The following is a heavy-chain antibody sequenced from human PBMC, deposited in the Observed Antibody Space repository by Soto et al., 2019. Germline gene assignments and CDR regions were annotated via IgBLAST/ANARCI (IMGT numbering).Heavy chain of an antibody. V-gene: IGHV1-8*01. Sequence: QVQLVQSGAEVQKPGASVKVSCKASGYTFTSYDINWVRQATGQGLEWMGWMNPNSGNTGYAQKFQGRVTMTRNTSISTAYMELSSLRSEDTAVYYCARGPLGIAAASHYYYMDVWGKGTTVTVSS. CDR3: ARGPLGIAAASHYYYMDV. J-gene: IGHJ6*03. D-gene: IGHD6-13*01. CDR1: GYTFTSYD. CDR2: MNPNSGNT.